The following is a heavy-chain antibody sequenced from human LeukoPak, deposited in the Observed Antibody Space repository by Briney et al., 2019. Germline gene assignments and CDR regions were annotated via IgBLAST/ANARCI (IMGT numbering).Heavy chain of an antibody. V-gene: IGHV3-53*01. CDR3: AKGGRRPLRFLEWLLVGFFDY. CDR2: IYSGGST. Sequence: GGSLRLSCAASGFTVSSNYMSWVRQAPGKGLEWVSVIYSGGSTYYADSVKGRFTISRDNSKNTLYLQMNSLRAEDTAVYYCAKGGRRPLRFLEWLLVGFFDYWGQGTLVTVSS. CDR1: GFTVSSNY. D-gene: IGHD3-3*01. J-gene: IGHJ4*02.